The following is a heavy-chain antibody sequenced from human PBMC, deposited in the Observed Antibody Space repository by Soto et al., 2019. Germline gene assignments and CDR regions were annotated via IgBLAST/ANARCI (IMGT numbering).Heavy chain of an antibody. Sequence: QVQLVESGGGLVKPGGSLRLSCAASGFTFSDYYMSWIRQAPGKGLEWVSYISSSSSYTNYADSVKCRFTISRDNAKNSLYLQMNSLRAEDTAVYYCARDRGIAVAGVSMDVWGQGTTVTVSS. V-gene: IGHV3-11*06. CDR2: ISSSSSYT. D-gene: IGHD6-19*01. J-gene: IGHJ6*02. CDR3: ARDRGIAVAGVSMDV. CDR1: GFTFSDYY.